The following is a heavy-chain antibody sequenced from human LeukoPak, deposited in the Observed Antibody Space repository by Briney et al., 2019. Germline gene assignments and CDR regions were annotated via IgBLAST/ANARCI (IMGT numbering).Heavy chain of an antibody. CDR3: ARQGRGIQLWFFDY. D-gene: IGHD5-18*01. CDR2: IYYSGST. Sequence: ASETLSLTCTVSGGSISSYYWSWIRQPPGKGLEWIGYIYYSGSTNHNPSLKSRVTISVDTSKNQFSLKLSSVTAADTAVYYCARQGRGIQLWFFDYWGQGTLVTVSS. V-gene: IGHV4-59*08. J-gene: IGHJ4*02. CDR1: GGSISSYY.